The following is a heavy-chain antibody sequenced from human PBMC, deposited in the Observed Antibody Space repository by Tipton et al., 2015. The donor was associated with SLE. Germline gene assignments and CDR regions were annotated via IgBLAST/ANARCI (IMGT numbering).Heavy chain of an antibody. Sequence: TLSLTCTVSGGSINSHYWTWIRQPPGKGLEWIGYIFSGGSTNYNPSLKSRVTILDDTSKNQLSLKLRSLTAADTAVYYCASARTNSEFNSAHPWYFDLWGRGILVTVSS. V-gene: IGHV4-59*11. D-gene: IGHD2-8*01. CDR2: IFSGGST. CDR1: GGSINSHY. J-gene: IGHJ2*01. CDR3: ASARTNSEFNSAHPWYFDL.